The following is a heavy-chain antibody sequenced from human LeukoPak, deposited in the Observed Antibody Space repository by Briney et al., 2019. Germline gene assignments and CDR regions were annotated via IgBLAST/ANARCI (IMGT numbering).Heavy chain of an antibody. CDR2: IIPIFGTA. CDR1: GGTFSIYA. D-gene: IGHD3-3*01. V-gene: IGHV1-69*13. J-gene: IGHJ4*02. CDR3: ASSYDFWSGYDY. Sequence: GASVKVSCKASGGTFSIYAISWVRQAPGQGLEWMGGIIPIFGTANYAQKFQGRVTITADESTSTAYMELSSPRSEDTAVYYCASSYDFWSGYDYWGQGTLVTVSS.